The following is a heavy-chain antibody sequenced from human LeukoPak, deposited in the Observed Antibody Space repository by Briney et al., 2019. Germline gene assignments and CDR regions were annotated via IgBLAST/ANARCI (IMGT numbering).Heavy chain of an antibody. CDR2: INPSGGST. V-gene: IGHV1-46*01. D-gene: IGHD3-3*01. CDR1: GYTFTSYY. Sequence: WASVKVSCKASGYTFTSYYMHWVRQAPGQGLEWMGIINPSGGSTSYAQKFQGRVTMTRDTSTSTAYMELSSLRSEDTAVYYCARATYYDFWSGYGDAFDIWGQGTTVTVSS. CDR3: ARATYYDFWSGYGDAFDI. J-gene: IGHJ3*02.